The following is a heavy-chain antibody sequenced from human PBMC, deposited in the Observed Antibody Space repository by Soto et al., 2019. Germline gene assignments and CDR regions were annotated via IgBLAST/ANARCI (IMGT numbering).Heavy chain of an antibody. CDR2: INHSGST. D-gene: IGHD3-22*01. V-gene: IGHV4-34*01. CDR1: GASVGGYY. CDR3: ARVYDSSATEDY. J-gene: IGHJ4*02. Sequence: PSETLSLASAVYGASVGGYYWRWIRHPPRKGLEWIGEINHSGSTNYNPSLRGRFTISVDPSKNQLSLKLSSVPAADTAVYYCARVYDSSATEDYWGQGTLVTVSP.